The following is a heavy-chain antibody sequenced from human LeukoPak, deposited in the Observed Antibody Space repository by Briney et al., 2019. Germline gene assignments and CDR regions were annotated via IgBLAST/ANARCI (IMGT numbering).Heavy chain of an antibody. CDR2: ISSSSSYI. D-gene: IGHD5-12*01. Sequence: KPGGSLRLSCAASGFTFSSYSMNWFRQAPGKGLEWVSSISSSSSYIYYADSVKGRFTISRDNAKNSLYLQMNSLRTEDTAVYHCARAGSHRNSGYDYWGQGTLVTVSS. V-gene: IGHV3-21*01. CDR1: GFTFSSYS. J-gene: IGHJ4*02. CDR3: ARAGSHRNSGYDY.